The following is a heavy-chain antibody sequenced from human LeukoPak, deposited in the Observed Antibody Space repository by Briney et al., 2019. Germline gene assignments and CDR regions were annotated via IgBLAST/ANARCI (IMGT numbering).Heavy chain of an antibody. CDR1: GGSISSYY. J-gene: IGHJ3*02. Sequence: SETLSLTCTVSGGSISSYYWSWIRQPPGKGLEWIGYIYYSGSTNYNPSPKSRVTISVDTSKNQFSLKLGSVTAADTAVYYCAREAGYFAFDIWGQGTMVTVSS. V-gene: IGHV4-59*01. D-gene: IGHD3-9*01. CDR2: IYYSGST. CDR3: AREAGYFAFDI.